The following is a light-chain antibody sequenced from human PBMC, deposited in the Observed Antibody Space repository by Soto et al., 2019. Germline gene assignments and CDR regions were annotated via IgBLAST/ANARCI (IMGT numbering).Light chain of an antibody. J-gene: IGKJ1*01. CDR2: AAS. V-gene: IGKV3-20*01. CDR3: QQYGSSPKT. CDR1: QTISSTY. Sequence: EIVLTQSPGTLSLSPGDRATLSCRASQTISSTYLAWYQQKPGQAPRRLIYAASTRATGIPDRFSGSGSGTDFTLTISRLEPEDFAVYYCQQYGSSPKTFGQGTKVDI.